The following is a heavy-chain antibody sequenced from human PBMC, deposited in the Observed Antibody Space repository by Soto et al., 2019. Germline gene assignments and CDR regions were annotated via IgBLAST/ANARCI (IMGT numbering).Heavy chain of an antibody. V-gene: IGHV1-2*02. CDR1: GYTFTGYY. CDR3: ATAGSYYGEIDY. CDR2: INPNSGGA. D-gene: IGHD1-26*01. J-gene: IGHJ4*02. Sequence: ASVKVSCKALGYTFTGYYIHWVRQAPGQGLEWMGWINPNSGGANYAQKFQGRVTMTRDTSISTAYMELSRLRSDDTAVYYCATAGSYYGEIDYWGQGTLVTAPQ.